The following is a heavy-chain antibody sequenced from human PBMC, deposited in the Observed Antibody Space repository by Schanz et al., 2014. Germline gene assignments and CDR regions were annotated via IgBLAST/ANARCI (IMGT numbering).Heavy chain of an antibody. CDR2: IKQDGSAK. CDR3: ARVLGGDEGLDQ. CDR1: GFAFSAYS. J-gene: IGHJ4*02. V-gene: IGHV3-7*01. Sequence: EVQLVESGGGLVKPGGSLRLSCAASGFAFSAYSMNWVRQAPGKGLEWVANIKQDGSAKNYVDSVKGRFTISRDNPKTSLCLQMNSLRAEDTALYYCARVLGGDEGLDQWGQGTLVTVSS. D-gene: IGHD4-17*01.